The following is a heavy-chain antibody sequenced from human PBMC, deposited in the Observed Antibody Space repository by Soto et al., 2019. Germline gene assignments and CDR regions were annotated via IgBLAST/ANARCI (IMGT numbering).Heavy chain of an antibody. CDR1: GFTFSNAW. V-gene: IGHV3-15*01. D-gene: IGHD2-2*01. J-gene: IGHJ3*02. CDR3: TTDPNIVVVTDDMWLEYRRGAFDI. Sequence: GGSLRLSCAASGFTFSNAWMSWVRQAPGKGLEWVGRIKSKTDGGTTDYAAPVKGRFTISRDDSKNTLYLQMNSLKTEDTAVYYCTTDPNIVVVTDDMWLEYRRGAFDIWGQGTMVTVSS. CDR2: IKSKTDGGTT.